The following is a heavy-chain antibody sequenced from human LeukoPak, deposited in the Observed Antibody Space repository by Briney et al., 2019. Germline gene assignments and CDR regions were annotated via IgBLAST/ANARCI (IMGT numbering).Heavy chain of an antibody. CDR3: ARALYRGFPHDY. CDR2: ISGSGGST. J-gene: IGHJ4*02. CDR1: GFIFINYG. D-gene: IGHD3-10*01. V-gene: IGHV3-23*01. Sequence: QHGGSLRLSCAASGFIFINYGMSWIRQAPGKGLEWVSSISGSGGSTYYADSVKGRFTISRDNSKNTLYLQMNSLRAEDTAVYYCARALYRGFPHDYWGQGTLVTVSS.